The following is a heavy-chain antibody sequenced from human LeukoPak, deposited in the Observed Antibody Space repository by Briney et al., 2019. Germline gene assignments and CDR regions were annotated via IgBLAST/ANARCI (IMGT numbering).Heavy chain of an antibody. J-gene: IGHJ4*02. CDR2: IWYDGSNK. D-gene: IGHD1-26*01. CDR3: ARDSSGTHSFDY. CDR1: GFTFSSYG. V-gene: IGHV3-33*01. Sequence: GSLRLSCAASGFTFSSYGMHWVRQAPGKGLEWVAVIWYDGSNKYYADSVKGRFTISRDNSKNTLYLQMNSLRAEDTAVYYCARDSSGTHSFDYWGQGTLVTVSS.